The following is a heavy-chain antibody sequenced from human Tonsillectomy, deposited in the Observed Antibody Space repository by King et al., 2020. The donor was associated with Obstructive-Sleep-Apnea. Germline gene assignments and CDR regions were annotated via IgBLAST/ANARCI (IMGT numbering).Heavy chain of an antibody. Sequence: VQLVESGGGLVQPGGSLRLSCAASGFTVSSNYMSWVRQAPGKGLEWVSVIYSGGSTYYADSGKGRFTISSHNSKNTLYLQMNSLRAEDTVVYYCASVHRPRYCSSTSCYGGGDYFDYWGQGTLVTVSS. CDR1: GFTVSSNY. D-gene: IGHD2-2*01. CDR2: IYSGGST. CDR3: ASVHRPRYCSSTSCYGGGDYFDY. V-gene: IGHV3-53*04. J-gene: IGHJ4*02.